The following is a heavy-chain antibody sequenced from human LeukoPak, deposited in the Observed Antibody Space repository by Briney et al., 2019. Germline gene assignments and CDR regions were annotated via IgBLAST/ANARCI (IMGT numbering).Heavy chain of an antibody. CDR1: GDSMSSFY. V-gene: IGHV4-4*07. CDR3: AREWTSGDGSGYPYYFDY. D-gene: IGHD3-22*01. CDR2: IYTSGVT. Sequence: PSETLSLTCTVSGDSMSSFYWDWIRQPAGKGLQWIGRIYTSGVTNYNPSLKSRVTMSVDTSRNQLSLKLNSVTAADTAVYYCAREWTSGDGSGYPYYFDYWGPGTLVTVSS. J-gene: IGHJ4*02.